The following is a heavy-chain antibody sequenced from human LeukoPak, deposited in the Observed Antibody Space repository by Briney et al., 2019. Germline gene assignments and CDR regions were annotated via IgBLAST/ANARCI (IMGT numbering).Heavy chain of an antibody. D-gene: IGHD3-22*01. V-gene: IGHV1-46*01. CDR1: GYTFTSNY. CDR3: ARDEGARTYYYDSSGYYHPIQRAYFDY. Sequence: GASVKVSCKAFGYTFTSNYMHWVRQAPGQGPEWMGVISPSGGSTTYAQKFQGRVTLTRDMSTSTDYLELRSLRSDDTAVYYCARDEGARTYYYDSSGYYHPIQRAYFDYWGQGTLVTVSS. CDR2: ISPSGGST. J-gene: IGHJ4*02.